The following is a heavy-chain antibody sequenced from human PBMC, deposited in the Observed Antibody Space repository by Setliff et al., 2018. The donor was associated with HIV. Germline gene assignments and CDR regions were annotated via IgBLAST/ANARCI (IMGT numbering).Heavy chain of an antibody. CDR1: GFTTSSFS. V-gene: IGHV3-74*01. Sequence: QTGGSLRLSCAASGFTTSSFSMYWVRQAPGKGLVWVSRVNSDGSSTNYADSVKGRFTMSRDNAENSVHLQMNSLRAEDTAVYYCARDWNGSGRAMDVWGKGTTVTVSS. CDR2: VNSDGSST. CDR3: ARDWNGSGRAMDV. J-gene: IGHJ6*03. D-gene: IGHD3-10*01.